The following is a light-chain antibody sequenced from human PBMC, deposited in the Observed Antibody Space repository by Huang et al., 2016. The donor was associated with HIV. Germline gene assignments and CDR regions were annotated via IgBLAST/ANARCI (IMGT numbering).Light chain of an antibody. CDR2: GAS. CDR3: QQYNT. CDR1: QSVSSN. V-gene: IGKV3-15*01. Sequence: EIVMTQSPATLSVSPGERATLSCRASQSVSSNLAWYQQKPGQAPRRLIYGASTRATGIPARFSGSGSGTEFTLTIAPLQSEDFAVYYCQQYNTFGGGTKVEIK. J-gene: IGKJ4*01.